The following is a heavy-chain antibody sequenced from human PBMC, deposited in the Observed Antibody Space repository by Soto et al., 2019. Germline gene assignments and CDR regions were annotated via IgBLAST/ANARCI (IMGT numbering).Heavy chain of an antibody. V-gene: IGHV3-30*18. J-gene: IGHJ4*02. Sequence: GGSLRLSCAASGFTFSSYGMHLVRQSPGKGLEWVAVISYDGSNKYYADSVKGRFTISRDNSKNTLYLQMNSLRAEDTAVYYSAKDQADVLLWFGEVSAFDYWGQGNRVTVSS. CDR2: ISYDGSNK. CDR3: AKDQADVLLWFGEVSAFDY. D-gene: IGHD3-10*01. CDR1: GFTFSSYG.